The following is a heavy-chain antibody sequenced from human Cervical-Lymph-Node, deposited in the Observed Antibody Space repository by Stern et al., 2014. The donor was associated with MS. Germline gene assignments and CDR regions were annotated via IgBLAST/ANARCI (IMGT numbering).Heavy chain of an antibody. Sequence: QVQLGKSGADVKKPGASVNVSCKTSGYTFIDHYVHWVRQAPGQGLEWMGRINPDSGGTSYAQRFRGRVTMTRDTSISTAYMELSSLRSDDTAVYYCARQTAAYDSSHLDYWGQGTLVTVSS. CDR3: ARQTAAYDSSHLDY. V-gene: IGHV1-2*06. D-gene: IGHD3-22*01. J-gene: IGHJ4*02. CDR2: INPDSGGT. CDR1: GYTFIDHY.